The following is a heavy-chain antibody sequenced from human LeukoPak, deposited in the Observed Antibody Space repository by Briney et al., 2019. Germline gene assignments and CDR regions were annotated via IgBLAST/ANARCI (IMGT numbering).Heavy chain of an antibody. V-gene: IGHV3-74*01. J-gene: IGHJ4*02. CDR3: ARGGPIVDLIY. D-gene: IGHD1-26*01. CDR1: GFTFSSYW. Sequence: GGSLRLSCAASGFTFSSYWMHWVRQAPGKGLVWVSRINSDGSSTSYADSVKGRFTISRDNAKNTLYPQMNSLRAEDTAVYYCARGGPIVDLIYWGQGTLVTVSS. CDR2: INSDGSST.